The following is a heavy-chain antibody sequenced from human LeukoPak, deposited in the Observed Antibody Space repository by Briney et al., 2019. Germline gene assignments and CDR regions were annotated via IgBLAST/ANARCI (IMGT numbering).Heavy chain of an antibody. CDR2: IYTSGST. CDR3: ARDGMAIDNYYYYYMDV. Sequence: PSETLSLTCTVSGGSISSYYWSWIRQPAGKGLEWIGRIYTSGSTNYNPSLKSRVTMSVDTSKNQFSLKLSSVTAADTAVYYCARDGMAIDNYYYYYMDVWGKGTTVTISS. CDR1: GGSISSYY. J-gene: IGHJ6*03. D-gene: IGHD5-24*01. V-gene: IGHV4-4*07.